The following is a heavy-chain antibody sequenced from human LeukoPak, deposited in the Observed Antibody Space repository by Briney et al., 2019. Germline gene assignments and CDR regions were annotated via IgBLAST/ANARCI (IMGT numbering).Heavy chain of an antibody. CDR1: GFTFSSYW. V-gene: IGHV3-74*01. D-gene: IGHD6-13*01. CDR3: ASGIAAADTVAIHY. Sequence: QSGGSLRLSCAASGFTFSSYWMHWVRQPPGKGLVWVSRIDTDGSSATYADSVKGRSTISRDNAKNTLYLQMNSLRAEDTAIYYCASGIAAADTVAIHYWGQGTLVTVSS. CDR2: IDTDGSSA. J-gene: IGHJ4*02.